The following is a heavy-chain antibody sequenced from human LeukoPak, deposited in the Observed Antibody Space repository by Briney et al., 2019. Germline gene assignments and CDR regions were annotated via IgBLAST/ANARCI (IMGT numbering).Heavy chain of an antibody. J-gene: IGHJ4*02. Sequence: ASVKVSCKASGYTFTSYGISWVRQAPGQGLEWMGWISAYNGNTNYAQKLQGRVTMTTDTSTSTAYMELSSLRSEDTAVYYCARGRKGYSYAQYYFDYWGQGTLVTVSS. D-gene: IGHD5-18*01. CDR2: ISAYNGNT. V-gene: IGHV1-18*01. CDR1: GYTFTSYG. CDR3: ARGRKGYSYAQYYFDY.